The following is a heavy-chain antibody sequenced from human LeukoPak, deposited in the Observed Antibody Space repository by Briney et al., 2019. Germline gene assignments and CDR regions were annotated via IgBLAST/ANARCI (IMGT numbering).Heavy chain of an antibody. D-gene: IGHD2-15*01. CDR3: ASGYPREDRGPEYFQH. CDR2: IYYSGST. Sequence: PSGTPSLPRTVSGGSISSSSYYWGWVRQPPREGVGWVGGIYYSGSTYYNPSLKSRVTISVDTSKNQFSLKLSSVTAADTAVYYCASGYPREDRGPEYFQHWGQGTLVTVSS. CDR1: GGSISSSSYY. J-gene: IGHJ1*01. V-gene: IGHV4-39*07.